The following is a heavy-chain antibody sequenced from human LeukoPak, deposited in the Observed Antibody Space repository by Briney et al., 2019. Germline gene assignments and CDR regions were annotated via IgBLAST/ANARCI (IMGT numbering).Heavy chain of an antibody. CDR1: GFTFSSYS. Sequence: GGSLRLSCAASGFTFSSYSMNWVRQAPGKGLEWVSSISSSSSYIYYADSVKGRFTISRDNSRNTLYLQMNSVRLEDTAIYYCVKGGGISHNWFDSWGQGTLVTVSS. CDR3: VKGGGISHNWFDS. V-gene: IGHV3-21*01. J-gene: IGHJ5*01. D-gene: IGHD3-16*01. CDR2: ISSSSSYI.